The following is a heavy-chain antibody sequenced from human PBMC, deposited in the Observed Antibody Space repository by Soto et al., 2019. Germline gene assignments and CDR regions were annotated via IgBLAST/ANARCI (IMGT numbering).Heavy chain of an antibody. CDR1: GFSFRNYW. J-gene: IGHJ4*02. D-gene: IGHD4-17*01. CDR3: AKGYGYYFDS. Sequence: GWSLRLSCAASGFSFRNYWVSWVRQAPGKGLEWVLSIKHDGSETYSVDSVKGRFTSSRDNAENSVYLQVHSLRAEDTAVYFCAKGYGYYFDSWGQGTLVTVSS. V-gene: IGHV3-7*03. CDR2: IKHDGSET.